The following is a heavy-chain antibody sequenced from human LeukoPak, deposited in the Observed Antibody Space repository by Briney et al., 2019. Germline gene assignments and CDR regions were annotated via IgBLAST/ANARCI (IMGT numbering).Heavy chain of an antibody. V-gene: IGHV3-30*02. CDR2: IRYDGSNK. J-gene: IGHJ4*02. CDR1: GFTFSSYG. CDR3: AKYLSPYFDY. Sequence: GGSLRLSCAASGFTFSSYGMHWVRQAPGKGLEWVAFIRYDGSNKYYADSVKGRFTISRDNSEDTLSLQMNSLRAEDTAVYYCAKYLSPYFDYWAQGPLVTVSS.